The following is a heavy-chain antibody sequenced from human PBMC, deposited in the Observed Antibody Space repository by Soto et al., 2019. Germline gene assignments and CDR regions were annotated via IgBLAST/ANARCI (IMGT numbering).Heavy chain of an antibody. CDR2: MNPNSGNT. D-gene: IGHD6-25*01. J-gene: IGHJ6*02. V-gene: IGHV1-8*02. CDR3: ATPRKGYSRVYYYYGMDV. Sequence: QMQLVQSGAEVKKTGSSVKVSCKASGYTFTYRYLHWVRQAPGQGLEWLGWMNPNSGNTGYAQKFQGRVTMTRNTSISTAYMELSSLRSEDTAVYYCATPRKGYSRVYYYYGMDVWGQGTTVTVSS. CDR1: GYTFTYRY.